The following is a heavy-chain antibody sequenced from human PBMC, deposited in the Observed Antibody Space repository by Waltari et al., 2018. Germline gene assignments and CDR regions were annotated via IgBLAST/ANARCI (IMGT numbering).Heavy chain of an antibody. D-gene: IGHD5-18*01. Sequence: QLQLQESGPGLVKPSETLSLTCTVSGGSISSSSYYWGWIRPPPGKGLEWIGRIYYSGSTYYNPSRKSRVTISVDTSKNQFSLKLSSVTAADTAVYYCARAHVTTAMVYLDYWGQGTLVTVSS. J-gene: IGHJ4*02. CDR1: GGSISSSSYY. CDR3: ARAHVTTAMVYLDY. V-gene: IGHV4-39*01. CDR2: IYYSGST.